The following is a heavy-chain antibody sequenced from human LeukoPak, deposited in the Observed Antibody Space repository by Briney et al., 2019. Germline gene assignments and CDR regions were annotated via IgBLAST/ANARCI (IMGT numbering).Heavy chain of an antibody. V-gene: IGHV3-30*03. J-gene: IGHJ4*02. CDR2: VSYDGGHK. D-gene: IGHD3-22*01. Sequence: GGSLRLSCVGSGFSLNEYGIHWVRQAPGKGREWVAVVSYDGGHKYYADSVKGRFTISRDTSSDTVSLQMNSLRVEDTAVYYCARDRINMMVLGHDSGLDFWGQGTLVTVSS. CDR1: GFSLNEYG. CDR3: ARDRINMMVLGHDSGLDF.